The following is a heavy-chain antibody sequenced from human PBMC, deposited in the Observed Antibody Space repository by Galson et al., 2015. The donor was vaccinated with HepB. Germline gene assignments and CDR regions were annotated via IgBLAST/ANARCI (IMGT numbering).Heavy chain of an antibody. CDR3: ASPYGDYGWFDP. J-gene: IGHJ5*02. CDR1: GGTFSSYA. V-gene: IGHV1-69*13. Sequence: SVKVSCKASGGTFSSYAISWVRQAPGQGLEWMGGIIPIFGTANYAQKFQGRVTITADESTSTAYMELSSLRSEDTAVYYCASPYGDYGWFDPWGQGTLVTVSS. D-gene: IGHD4-17*01. CDR2: IIPIFGTA.